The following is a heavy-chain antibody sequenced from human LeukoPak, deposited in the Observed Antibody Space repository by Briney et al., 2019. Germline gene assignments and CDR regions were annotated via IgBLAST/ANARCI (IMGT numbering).Heavy chain of an antibody. D-gene: IGHD3-10*01. CDR3: ARAGGYYGSASWDY. CDR1: GFTFSSYA. V-gene: IGHV4-31*02. Sequence: LRLSCAASGFTFSSYAMSWIRQHPGKGLEWIGYIYYSGSTYYNPSLKSRVTISVDTSKNQFSLKLSSVTAADTAVYYCARAGGYYGSASWDYWGQGTLVTVSS. J-gene: IGHJ4*02. CDR2: IYYSGST.